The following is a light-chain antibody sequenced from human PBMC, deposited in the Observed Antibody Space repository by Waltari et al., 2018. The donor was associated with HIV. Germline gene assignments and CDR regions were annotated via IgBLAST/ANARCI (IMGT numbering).Light chain of an antibody. CDR2: GKN. V-gene: IGLV3-19*01. Sequence: SSELTQDPAVSVALGQTVRITCQGDSLRSYYASWYQQKPGKAPVLVIYGKNNRPSGIPDRVSGSSSGNTASLTSTGAQAEDEADYYCNSRDSSGNHVVFGGGTKLTVL. CDR1: SLRSYY. J-gene: IGLJ2*01. CDR3: NSRDSSGNHVV.